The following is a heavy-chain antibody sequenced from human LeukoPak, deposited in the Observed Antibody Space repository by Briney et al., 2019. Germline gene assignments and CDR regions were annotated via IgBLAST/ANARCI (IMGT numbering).Heavy chain of an antibody. Sequence: PSETLSLTCAVSGGSITRDYWSWIRQPPGKGLEWIGSIYYSGSTYYNPSLKSRVTISVDTSKNQFSLKLSSVTAADTAVYYCARQGAFDPWGQGTLVTVSS. D-gene: IGHD1-26*01. CDR1: GGSITRDY. CDR3: ARQGAFDP. J-gene: IGHJ5*02. CDR2: IYYSGST. V-gene: IGHV4-39*01.